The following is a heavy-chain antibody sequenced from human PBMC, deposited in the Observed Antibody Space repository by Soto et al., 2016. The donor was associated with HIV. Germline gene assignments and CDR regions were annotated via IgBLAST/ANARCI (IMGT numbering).Heavy chain of an antibody. CDR2: IYYSGST. J-gene: IGHJ4*02. CDR3: ARGTSGYDWSGYYFDY. V-gene: IGHV4-59*01. Sequence: QVQLQESGPGLVKPSETLSLTCTVSGGSISSDYWSWIRQPPGKGLEWIGYIYYSGSTNYNPSLKSRVTISIDTSKNQFSLRLSSVTAADTAVYYCARGTSGYDWSGYYFDYWGQGPWSPSP. CDR1: GGSISSDY. D-gene: IGHD5-12*01.